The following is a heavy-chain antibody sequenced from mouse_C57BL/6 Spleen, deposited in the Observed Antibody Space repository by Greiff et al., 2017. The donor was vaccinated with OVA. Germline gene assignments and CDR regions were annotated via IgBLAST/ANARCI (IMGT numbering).Heavy chain of an antibody. Sequence: QVQLQQSGAELVKPGASVKMSCKASGYTFTTYPIEWMKQNHGKRLEWIGNFHPYNDDTKYNVKFKGKATLTVEKSSSTDYLELSRETSDDAGVYYGARAGRRRGAMDYWGQGTSVTVSS. J-gene: IGHJ4*01. V-gene: IGHV1-47*01. CDR1: GYTFTTYP. CDR2: FHPYNDDT. D-gene: IGHD1-2*01. CDR3: ARAGRRRGAMDY.